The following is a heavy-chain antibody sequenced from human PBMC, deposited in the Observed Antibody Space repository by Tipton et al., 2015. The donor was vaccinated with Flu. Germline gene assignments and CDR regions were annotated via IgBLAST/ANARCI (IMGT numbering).Heavy chain of an antibody. D-gene: IGHD2-2*01. CDR3: VREIFGGTSSHYYFGLDV. J-gene: IGHJ6*02. Sequence: SLRLSCATSGFTFSRYDFHWVRQVTGKGLEWVSAIGVPGDTYYSVSVKGRFTISRENAKNSLYPQMNSLRVEDTAVYYCVREIFGGTSSHYYFGLDVWGRGTTVTVSS. CDR2: IGVPGDT. V-gene: IGHV3-13*01. CDR1: GFTFSRYD.